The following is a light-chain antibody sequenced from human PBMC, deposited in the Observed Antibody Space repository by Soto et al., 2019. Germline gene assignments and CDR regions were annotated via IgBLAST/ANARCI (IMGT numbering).Light chain of an antibody. CDR3: QQYNNWPT. CDR1: QGVGSD. J-gene: IGKJ1*01. V-gene: IGKV3-15*01. CDR2: AAP. Sequence: EILMTQSPATLSVSPGERATLSCRAGQGVGSDLAWYQRKPGQPPRLLIYAAPSSATGIPARLSGSGYGTEFTLTISTLQSEQFAIYSCQQYNNWPTFGQGTKVDIK.